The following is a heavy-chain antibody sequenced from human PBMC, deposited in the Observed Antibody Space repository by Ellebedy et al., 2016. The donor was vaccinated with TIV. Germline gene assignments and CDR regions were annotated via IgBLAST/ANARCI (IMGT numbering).Heavy chain of an antibody. Sequence: SETLSLXXAVSGGSISSGGYSWSWIRQPPGKGLEWIGYIYHSGSTYYNPSLKSRVTISVDRSKNQFSLKLSSVTAADTAVYYCARVGDYGGYFDYWGQGTLVTVSS. D-gene: IGHD4-17*01. CDR3: ARVGDYGGYFDY. J-gene: IGHJ4*02. V-gene: IGHV4-30-2*01. CDR1: GGSISSGGYS. CDR2: IYHSGST.